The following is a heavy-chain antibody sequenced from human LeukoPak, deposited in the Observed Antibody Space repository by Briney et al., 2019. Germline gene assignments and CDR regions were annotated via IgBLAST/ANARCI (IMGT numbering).Heavy chain of an antibody. D-gene: IGHD6-13*01. J-gene: IGHJ4*02. Sequence: PSETLSLTCTVSGGSISSYFWNWIRQPPGKGLEWIGYIYYSGITNYTPSVKSRVTISVDTSKNQFSLKLTSVTAADTAVYYCARGTAAALEYWGQGTLVTVS. CDR2: IYYSGIT. V-gene: IGHV4-59*08. CDR1: GGSISSYF. CDR3: ARGTAAALEY.